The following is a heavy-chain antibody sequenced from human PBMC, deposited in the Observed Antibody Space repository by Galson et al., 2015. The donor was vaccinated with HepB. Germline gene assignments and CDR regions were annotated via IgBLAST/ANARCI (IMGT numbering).Heavy chain of an antibody. V-gene: IGHV3-30*18. J-gene: IGHJ6*02. D-gene: IGHD6-19*01. CDR1: GFTSSSYG. CDR2: ISYDGSNK. Sequence: SLRLSCAASGFTSSSYGMHWVRQAPGKGLEWVAVISYDGSNKYYADSVKGRFTISRDNSKNTLYLQMNSLRAEDTAVYYCAKDHSGWIYYYYYGMTSGAKGPRSPSP. CDR3: AKDHSGWIYYYYYGMTS.